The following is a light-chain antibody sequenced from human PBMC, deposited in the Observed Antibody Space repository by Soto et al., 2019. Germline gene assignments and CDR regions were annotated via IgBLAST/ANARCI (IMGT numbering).Light chain of an antibody. CDR1: SSNIGSNF. CDR3: GTWDDSLNAVI. V-gene: IGLV1-51*01. Sequence: QSVLTQPPSVSAAPGQTVTISCSGSSSNIGSNFVSWYRQLPGTAPKLVIYDIDKRPSGIPDRISGSKSGTSADLAITGLQTGDEAEYYCGTWDDSLNAVIFGGGTKLTVL. J-gene: IGLJ2*01. CDR2: DID.